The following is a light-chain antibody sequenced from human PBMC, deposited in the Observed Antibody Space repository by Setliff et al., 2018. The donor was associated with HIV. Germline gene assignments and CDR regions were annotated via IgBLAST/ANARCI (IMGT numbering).Light chain of an antibody. Sequence: QSVLTQPASVSGSPGQSITLSFTGTSSDVGGYNYISWYQQHPDKAPKLMIYDVKNRPSGVSDRFSGSKSGNTASLTISGLQAEDEADFYCCSYAGSGPVFGAGTKVTVL. V-gene: IGLV2-23*02. CDR3: CSYAGSGPV. CDR1: SSDVGGYNY. CDR2: DVK. J-gene: IGLJ1*01.